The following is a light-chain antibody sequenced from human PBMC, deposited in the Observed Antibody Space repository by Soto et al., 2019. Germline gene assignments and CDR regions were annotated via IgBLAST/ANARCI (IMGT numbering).Light chain of an antibody. CDR1: QSFSGW. V-gene: IGKV1-5*01. J-gene: IGKJ1*01. Sequence: DIQMTQSPSTLSASVGDRVTVTCRASQSFSGWLAWYQQKPGKAPKLLIYDVSTLESGVPSRFSGSGSGTEFTLTISSLQPDDIGTYYCQQNNRYPWTFGQGTKVDIK. CDR3: QQNNRYPWT. CDR2: DVS.